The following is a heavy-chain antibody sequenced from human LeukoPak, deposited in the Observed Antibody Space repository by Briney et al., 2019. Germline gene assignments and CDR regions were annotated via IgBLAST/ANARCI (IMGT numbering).Heavy chain of an antibody. J-gene: IGHJ3*02. D-gene: IGHD2-2*01. CDR2: IIPIFGTA. CDR3: ARVKASHRQDAFDI. V-gene: IGHV1-69*01. Sequence: GASVKVSCKASGGTFSSYATSWVRQAPGQGLEWMGGIIPIFGTANYAQKFQGRVTITPDESTSTAYMELSSLRSEDTAVYYCARVKASHRQDAFDIWGQGTMVSVSS. CDR1: GGTFSSYA.